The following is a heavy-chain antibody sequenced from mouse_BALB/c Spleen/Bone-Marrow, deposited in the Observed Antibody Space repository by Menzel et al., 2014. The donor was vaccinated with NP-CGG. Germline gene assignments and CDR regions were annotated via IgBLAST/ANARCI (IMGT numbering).Heavy chain of an antibody. CDR1: GYSFTNYW. D-gene: IGHD1-1*01. CDR3: TRFGSSYDWYFDV. J-gene: IGHJ1*01. Sequence: DVQLQESGTVLARPGASVEMSCKASGYSFTNYWLHWVKQRPGQGLEWIGAIYPGNSDTSYNQKFKGKAKLTAVTSASTAYMELSSLTNEDSAVYYCTRFGSSYDWYFDVWGAGTTVTVSS. CDR2: IYPGNSDT. V-gene: IGHV1-5*01.